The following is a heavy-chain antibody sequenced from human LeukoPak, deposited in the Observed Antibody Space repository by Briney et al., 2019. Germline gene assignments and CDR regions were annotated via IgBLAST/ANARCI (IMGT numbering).Heavy chain of an antibody. CDR2: ISYDGSNK. Sequence: GGSLRLSCAASGFTFSSYAMHWVRQAPGKGLEWVAVISYDGSNKYYADSVKGRFTISRDNSKNTLYLQMNILRVEDTAVYYCARGTRSGSNYHFDYWGRGTLVTVSS. D-gene: IGHD3-10*01. CDR3: ARGTRSGSNYHFDY. CDR1: GFTFSSYA. J-gene: IGHJ4*02. V-gene: IGHV3-30*04.